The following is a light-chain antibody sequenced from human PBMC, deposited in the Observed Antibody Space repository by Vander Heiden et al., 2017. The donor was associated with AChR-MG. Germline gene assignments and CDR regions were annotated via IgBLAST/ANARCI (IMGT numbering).Light chain of an antibody. CDR1: SSDVGSYNR. V-gene: IGLV2-18*02. Sequence: QSALPQPPSVSGSPGQSVTISCTGTSSDVGSYNRVSWYQQPPGRAPKLMILEVSNRPSGVPDRFSGSKSGNTASLTISGLQAEDEADYYCSSYTSSNTYVFGTGTKVTGL. CDR2: EVS. J-gene: IGLJ1*01. CDR3: SSYTSSNTYV.